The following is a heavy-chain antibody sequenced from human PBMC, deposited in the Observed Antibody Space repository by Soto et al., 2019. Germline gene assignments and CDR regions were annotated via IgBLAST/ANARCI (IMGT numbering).Heavy chain of an antibody. V-gene: IGHV1-46*01. CDR1: GDTFSTHY. CDR3: ARNSFDLAMVYNYYDP. CDR2: INPTGGDT. J-gene: IGHJ5*02. Sequence: GASVKVSCKAFGDTFSTHYMHWVRQAPGQGLEWMGTINPTGGDTSYAQKFQGRVSMTRDTSTRTFYMELRSLRSEDTAVYFCARNSFDLAMVYNYYDPWGQGTLVTVSS. D-gene: IGHD2-8*01.